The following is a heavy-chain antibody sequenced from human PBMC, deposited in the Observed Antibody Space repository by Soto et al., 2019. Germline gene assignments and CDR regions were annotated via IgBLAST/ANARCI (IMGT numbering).Heavy chain of an antibody. CDR2: ISGSGGST. CDR3: AKDPFGGVIVRNFDY. CDR1: GFTFSSHA. Sequence: GGSLRLSCAASGFTFSSHAMSWVRQAPGKGLEWVSAISGSGGSTYYADSVKGRFTISRDNSKNTLYLQMNSLRAEDTAVYYCAKDPFGGVIVRNFDYWGQGTLVTVSS. J-gene: IGHJ4*02. V-gene: IGHV3-23*01. D-gene: IGHD3-16*02.